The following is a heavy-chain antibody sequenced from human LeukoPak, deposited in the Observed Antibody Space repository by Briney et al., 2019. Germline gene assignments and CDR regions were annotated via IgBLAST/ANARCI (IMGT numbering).Heavy chain of an antibody. CDR2: ISSSGSKI. D-gene: IGHD3-10*01. J-gene: IGHJ6*02. Sequence: GGSLRPSCAASGFTFSSYALTWVRQAPGKGLEWVSGISSSGSKIYDADSVKGRFTTSRDSSKNTLSLQMSSLRAEDTAIYYCARINGYYGFYAMDVWGQGTTVTVSS. V-gene: IGHV3-23*01. CDR1: GFTFSSYA. CDR3: ARINGYYGFYAMDV.